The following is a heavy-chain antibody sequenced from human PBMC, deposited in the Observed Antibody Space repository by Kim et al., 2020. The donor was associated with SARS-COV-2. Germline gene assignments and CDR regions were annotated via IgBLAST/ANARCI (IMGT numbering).Heavy chain of an antibody. V-gene: IGHV3-11*01. CDR3: ARSGNGYNAFGI. Sequence: GGSLRLSCAASGLSFSDSYMNWVRQAPGKGLEWLSFISTRGDSTFYADSVEGRFTISRDNAKNSLYLQMNYLRDEDTAVYYCARSGNGYNAFGIWGQGVLVTVSS. CDR1: GLSFSDSY. D-gene: IGHD5-12*01. J-gene: IGHJ4*02. CDR2: ISTRGDST.